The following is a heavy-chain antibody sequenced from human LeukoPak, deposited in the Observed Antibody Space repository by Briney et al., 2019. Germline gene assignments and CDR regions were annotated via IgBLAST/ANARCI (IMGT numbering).Heavy chain of an antibody. D-gene: IGHD3-22*01. V-gene: IGHV1-69*13. Sequence: GASVKVSCKASGGTFSSYAISWVRQAPGQGLEWMGGIIPIFGTANYAQKFQGRVTITADESTSTAYMELSSLRSEDTAVYYCASGRGYYDSSKLDPWGQGTLVTVSS. CDR2: IIPIFGTA. CDR1: GGTFSSYA. J-gene: IGHJ5*02. CDR3: ASGRGYYDSSKLDP.